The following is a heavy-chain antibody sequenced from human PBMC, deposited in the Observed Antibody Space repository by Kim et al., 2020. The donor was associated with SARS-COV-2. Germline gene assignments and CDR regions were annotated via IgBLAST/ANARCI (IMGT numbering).Heavy chain of an antibody. CDR2: INHSGST. CDR3: ARPAGYSSGWYPRAYYMDV. J-gene: IGHJ6*03. V-gene: IGHV4-34*01. D-gene: IGHD6-19*01. Sequence: SETLSLTCAVYGGSFSGYYWSWIRQPPGKGLEWIGEINHSGSTNYNPSLKSRVTISVDTSKNQFSLKLSSVTAADTAVYYCARPAGYSSGWYPRAYYMDVWGKGTTVTVSS. CDR1: GGSFSGYY.